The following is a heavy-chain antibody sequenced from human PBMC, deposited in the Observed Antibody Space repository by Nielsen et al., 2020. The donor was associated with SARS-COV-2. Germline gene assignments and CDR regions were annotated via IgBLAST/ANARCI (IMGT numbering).Heavy chain of an antibody. CDR2: IYYSGST. V-gene: IGHV4-59*08. Sequence: RQAPGKGLEWIGYIYYSGSTNYNPSLKSRVTISVDTSKNQFSLKLSSVTAADTAVYYCARHSSDRGSGSYLGSGNNWFDPWGQGTLVTVSS. CDR3: ARHSSDRGSGSYLGSGNNWFDP. D-gene: IGHD3-10*01. J-gene: IGHJ5*02.